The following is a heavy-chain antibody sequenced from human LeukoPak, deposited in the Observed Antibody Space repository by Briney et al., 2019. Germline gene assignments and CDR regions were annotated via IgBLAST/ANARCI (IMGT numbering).Heavy chain of an antibody. Sequence: GGSLRLSCAASGFTFSGYGMHWVRQAPGKGLEWVAFIRYDGSNKYYADSVKGRFTISRDNSKNTLYLQMNSLRAEDTAVYYCATGGVFGVVTPVNNWGQGTLVTVSS. CDR2: IRYDGSNK. CDR1: GFTFSGYG. D-gene: IGHD3-3*01. J-gene: IGHJ1*01. CDR3: ATGGVFGVVTPVNN. V-gene: IGHV3-30*02.